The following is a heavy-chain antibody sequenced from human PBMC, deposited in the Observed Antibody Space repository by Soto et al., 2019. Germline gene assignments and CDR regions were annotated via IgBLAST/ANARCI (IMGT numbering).Heavy chain of an antibody. CDR3: AKEGYCSSTSRHYYYYYLDV. V-gene: IGHV3-23*01. D-gene: IGHD2-2*01. Sequence: AGSQRLSYAASGVHFGNYAGSLVRQAQGKGLEWVSAISGSGGSTYYADSVKGRFTISRDNSKNTLYLQMNSLRAEDTAVYYCAKEGYCSSTSRHYYYYYLDVRGKGTTVTVSS. J-gene: IGHJ6*03. CDR1: GVHFGNYA. CDR2: ISGSGGST.